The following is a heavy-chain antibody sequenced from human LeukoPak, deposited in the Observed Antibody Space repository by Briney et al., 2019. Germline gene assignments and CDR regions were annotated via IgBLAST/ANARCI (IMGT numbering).Heavy chain of an antibody. CDR1: GFTFSDYY. J-gene: IGHJ6*02. Sequence: PGGSLRLSCAASGFTFSDYYMSWIRQAPGKGLEWVSYISSSGSTIYYADSVEGRFTISRDNAKNSLYLQMNSLRAADTAVYYFARDHSITIFGEHFSYGMDVWGQGTRVTVSS. CDR2: ISSSGSTI. D-gene: IGHD3-3*01. V-gene: IGHV3-11*04. CDR3: ARDHSITIFGEHFSYGMDV.